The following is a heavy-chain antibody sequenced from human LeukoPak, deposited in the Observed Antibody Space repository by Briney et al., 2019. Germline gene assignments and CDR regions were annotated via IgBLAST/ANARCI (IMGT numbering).Heavy chain of an antibody. J-gene: IGHJ4*02. CDR1: GGSFSGYY. CDR2: INHSRST. CDR3: ARHRVSSSWHFDY. Sequence: PSETLSLTCAVYGGSFSGYYWSWIRQPPGKGLEWIGEINHSRSTNYNPSLKSRVTISVDTSKNQFSLKLSSVTAADTAVYYCARHRVSSSWHFDYWGQGTLVTVSS. V-gene: IGHV4-34*01. D-gene: IGHD6-13*01.